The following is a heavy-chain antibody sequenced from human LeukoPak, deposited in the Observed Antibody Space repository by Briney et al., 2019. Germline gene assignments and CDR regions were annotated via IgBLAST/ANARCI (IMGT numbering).Heavy chain of an antibody. CDR1: GGSISSYY. CDR2: IYYSGST. CDR3: ARTIVGAIFDY. Sequence: SETLSLTCTVSGGSISSYYWSWIRQPPGKGLEWIGYIYYSGSTNYNPSLKSRVTISVDTSKNQFSLELSSVTAADTAVYYCARTIVGAIFDYWGQGTLVTVSS. V-gene: IGHV4-59*01. J-gene: IGHJ4*02. D-gene: IGHD1-26*01.